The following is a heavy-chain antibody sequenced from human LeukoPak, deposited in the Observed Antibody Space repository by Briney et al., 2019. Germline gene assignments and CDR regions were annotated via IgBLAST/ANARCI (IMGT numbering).Heavy chain of an antibody. V-gene: IGHV3-11*04. Sequence: GGSLGLSCAASEFTFSDYYMSWIRQAPGKGLEWVSYISGTAKNIYYADSVKGRFTISRDNAKNSLYLHMSSLGVEDTAVYYCARSSAVYYYYYMAVWGKGTTVTVSS. CDR3: ARSSAVYYYYYMAV. CDR2: ISGTAKNI. CDR1: EFTFSDYY. J-gene: IGHJ6*03.